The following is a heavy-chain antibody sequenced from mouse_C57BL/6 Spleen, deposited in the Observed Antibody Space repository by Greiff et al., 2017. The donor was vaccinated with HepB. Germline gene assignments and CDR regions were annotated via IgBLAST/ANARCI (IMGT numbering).Heavy chain of an antibody. J-gene: IGHJ3*01. CDR3: ARSYDGYPFAY. D-gene: IGHD2-3*01. Sequence: QVQLKQSGAELVKPGASVKISCKASGYAFSSYWMNWVKQRPGKGLEWIGQIYPGDGDTNYNGKFKGKATLTADKSSSTAYMQLSSLTSEDSAVYFCARSYDGYPFAYWGQRTLVTVSA. CDR1: GYAFSSYW. V-gene: IGHV1-80*01. CDR2: IYPGDGDT.